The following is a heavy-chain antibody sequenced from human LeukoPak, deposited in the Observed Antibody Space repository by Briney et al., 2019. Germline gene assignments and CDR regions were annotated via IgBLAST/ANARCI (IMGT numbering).Heavy chain of an antibody. V-gene: IGHV4-34*01. D-gene: IGHD4-17*01. J-gene: IGHJ4*02. CDR3: TRMTTGHDY. Sequence: PSETLSLTCAVSGVSFNDYYWSWVRQTPGRGLEWIGEINHSGYTSDSPSLKSRVSLSIDTATKQFSLHLRSVTVADTGIYYCTRMTTGHDYWGQGTLVTVSS. CDR2: INHSGYT. CDR1: GVSFNDYY.